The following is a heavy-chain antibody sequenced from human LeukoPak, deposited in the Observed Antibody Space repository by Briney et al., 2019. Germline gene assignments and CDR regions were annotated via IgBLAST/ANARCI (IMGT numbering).Heavy chain of an antibody. CDR3: AVVPAAIHDYFDY. Sequence: GGSLRLSCAASGFTFSSYWMSWVRQAPGKGLEWVANIKQDGSEKYYVDSVKGRFTISRDNAKNSLYLQMNSLRAEDTAVYYCAVVPAAIHDYFDYWGQGTLVTVSS. J-gene: IGHJ4*02. CDR2: IKQDGSEK. D-gene: IGHD2-2*01. V-gene: IGHV3-7*01. CDR1: GFTFSSYW.